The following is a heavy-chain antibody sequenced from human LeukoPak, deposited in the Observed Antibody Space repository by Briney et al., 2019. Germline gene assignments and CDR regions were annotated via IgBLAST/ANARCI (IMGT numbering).Heavy chain of an antibody. J-gene: IGHJ4*02. CDR1: GGSISSSDYY. D-gene: IGHD4-23*01. V-gene: IGHV4-39*01. Sequence: SDTLSLTCSVSGGSISSSDYYWGWIRQPPGERLEWLGTIYYNGNTYYNPSLQSRVIISVDTSKNQFSLKLTSVTAPDTAVYYCARTVGTHRFDYWGQGILVTVSS. CDR2: IYYNGNT. CDR3: ARTVGTHRFDY.